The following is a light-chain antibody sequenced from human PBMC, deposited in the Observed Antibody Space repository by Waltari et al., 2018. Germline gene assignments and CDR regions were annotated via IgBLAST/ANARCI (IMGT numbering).Light chain of an antibody. CDR2: AAS. CDR3: QQVYSTPRT. Sequence: IQTTQSPFSPSASVGDRVTITCRASQSSGSYLTWYQQKPGKAPDLLIYAASSLQSGVPSRFSGNGSVTDFTLIISSLQPEDFATYYCQQVYSTPRTFGPGTKVDI. V-gene: IGKV1-39*01. CDR1: QSSGSY. J-gene: IGKJ3*01.